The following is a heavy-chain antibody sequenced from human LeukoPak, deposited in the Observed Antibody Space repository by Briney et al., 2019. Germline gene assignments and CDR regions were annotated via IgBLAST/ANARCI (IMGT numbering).Heavy chain of an antibody. J-gene: IGHJ4*02. CDR2: INHSGST. CDR3: ARHGGQHWLSSITTRPQQFDS. D-gene: IGHD3-16*01. Sequence: SETLSLTCAVYGGSFSGYYWSWIRQPPGKGLEWIGEINHSGSTNYNPSLKSRLTISVDTSKNQFSLKLSSVTAADTAVYYCARHGGQHWLSSITTRPQQFDSWGQGALVIVSS. CDR1: GGSFSGYY. V-gene: IGHV4-34*01.